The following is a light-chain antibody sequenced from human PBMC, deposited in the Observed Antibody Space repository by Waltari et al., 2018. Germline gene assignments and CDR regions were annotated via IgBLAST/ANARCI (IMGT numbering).Light chain of an antibody. CDR2: WAS. J-gene: IGKJ1*01. Sequence: DIVLTQSPDSLVVSLGERATINCKASQNVLYNSNNKYYLGWYQKKPGQPPKLLLYWASTRESGVPDRFSGTGSGTDFTLTISSLQAEDVAVYYCHQYFSPHWTFGQGTKVEIK. CDR1: QNVLYNSNNKYY. V-gene: IGKV4-1*01. CDR3: HQYFSPHWT.